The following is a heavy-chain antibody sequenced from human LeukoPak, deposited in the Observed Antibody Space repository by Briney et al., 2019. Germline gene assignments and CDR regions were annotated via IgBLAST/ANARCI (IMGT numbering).Heavy chain of an antibody. CDR1: GFSLSTSVMS. Sequence: SGPALVKPTQALTLTCTFSGFSLSTSVMSVSWIRQPPGKALEWLARIDWDDDKYYSPSLKTRLTISKDTSKNQVVLTMTSMDPMDTATYYCARDSYGSGSHFDYWGQGTLVTVSS. J-gene: IGHJ4*02. D-gene: IGHD3-10*01. CDR3: ARDSYGSGSHFDY. V-gene: IGHV2-70*11. CDR2: IDWDDDK.